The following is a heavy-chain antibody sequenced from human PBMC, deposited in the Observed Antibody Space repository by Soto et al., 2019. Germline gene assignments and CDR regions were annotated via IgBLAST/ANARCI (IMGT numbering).Heavy chain of an antibody. J-gene: IGHJ6*02. CDR1: GDSVSSNSAA. CDR3: ARESYLKGSYYYYGMDV. Sequence: SQTLSLTCAISGDSVSSNSAAWNWIRQSPSRGLEWLGRTYYRSKWYNDYAVSVKSRITINPDTSKNQFSLQLNSVTPEDTAVYYCARESYLKGSYYYYGMDVWGQGTTVTVSS. V-gene: IGHV6-1*01. CDR2: TYYRSKWYN. D-gene: IGHD3-10*01.